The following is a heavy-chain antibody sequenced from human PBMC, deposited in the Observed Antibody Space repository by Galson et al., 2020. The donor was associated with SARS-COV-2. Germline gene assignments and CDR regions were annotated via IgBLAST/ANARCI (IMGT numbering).Heavy chain of an antibody. CDR3: ARGVADPAFDI. V-gene: IGHV4-59*01. CDR1: GGSLSSYY. D-gene: IGHD2-15*01. Sequence: SETLSLTCTVSGGSLSSYYWSWIRQPPGKGLEWIGYTYYSGSTNYNPSLKSRVTISVDTSKNQFSLKLSSVTAADTAVYYCARGVADPAFDIWGQGTMVTVSS. J-gene: IGHJ3*02. CDR2: TYYSGST.